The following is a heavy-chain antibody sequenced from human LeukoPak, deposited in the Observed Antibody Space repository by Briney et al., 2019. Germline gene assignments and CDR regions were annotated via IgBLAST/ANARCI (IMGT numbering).Heavy chain of an antibody. D-gene: IGHD1-26*01. J-gene: IGHJ4*02. Sequence: GGSLRLSCAASGFTFSSYGMSWVRQAPGKGLEWVSAISGSGGSTYYADSVKGRFTISRDNSKNTLYLQMNSLRAEDTAVYYCAKVGYDSGSYWYYFDYWGQGTLVTVSS. CDR3: AKVGYDSGSYWYYFDY. CDR1: GFTFSSYG. CDR2: ISGSGGST. V-gene: IGHV3-23*01.